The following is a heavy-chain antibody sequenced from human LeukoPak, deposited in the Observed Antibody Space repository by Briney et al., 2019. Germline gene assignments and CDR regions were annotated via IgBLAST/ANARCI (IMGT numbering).Heavy chain of an antibody. J-gene: IGHJ3*02. CDR1: GGSFSGYY. CDR2: INHSGST. V-gene: IGHV4-34*01. CDR3: AGVRGSDAFDI. Sequence: TSETLSLTCAVYGGSFSGYYWSWIRQPPGKGLEWIGEINHSGSTNYNPSLKSRVTISVDTSKNQFSLKLSSVTAADTAVYYCAGVRGSDAFDIWGQGTMVTVSS. D-gene: IGHD3-10*01.